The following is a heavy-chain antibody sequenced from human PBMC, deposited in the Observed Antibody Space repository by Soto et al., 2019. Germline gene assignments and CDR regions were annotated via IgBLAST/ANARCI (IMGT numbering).Heavy chain of an antibody. Sequence: GGPLRLPCTAFGFTFGDHAMSWFRQAQGKGLEWVGFIRSKAYGGTTEYDASVKGRFTISRDDSKSIAYLQMNSMKTEDTAVYYCTRDKSVAGTDNWFDPWGQGTLVTVSS. V-gene: IGHV3-49*03. CDR1: GFTFGDHA. J-gene: IGHJ5*02. D-gene: IGHD6-19*01. CDR2: IRSKAYGGTT. CDR3: TRDKSVAGTDNWFDP.